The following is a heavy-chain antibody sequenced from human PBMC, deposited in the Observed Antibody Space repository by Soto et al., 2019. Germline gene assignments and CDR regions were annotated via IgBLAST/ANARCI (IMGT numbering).Heavy chain of an antibody. Sequence: SETLSLTCTVSGGSMISYYWSWIRQPPGRGLEWIGFIYYAGSTYYNPSLKSRVTISVDTSKNQFSLKLSSVTAADTAVYYCARDGYYGSGSYWNYYYYGMDVWGQGTTVTVSS. J-gene: IGHJ6*02. D-gene: IGHD3-10*01. V-gene: IGHV4-59*12. CDR1: GGSMISYY. CDR2: IYYAGST. CDR3: ARDGYYGSGSYWNYYYYGMDV.